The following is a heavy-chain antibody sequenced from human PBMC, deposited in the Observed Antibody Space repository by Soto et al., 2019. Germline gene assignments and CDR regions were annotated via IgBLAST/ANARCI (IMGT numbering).Heavy chain of an antibody. D-gene: IGHD4-17*01. CDR3: ARGPSYSDSYFDH. Sequence: GGSLRLSCAASGFTFSSYAMRWVRQAPGKGLEYVSSISGSGDSPYYADSVKGRFTISRDNSKNTVYLQMNSLRLEDTAVYYCARGPSYSDSYFDHWGQGTLVTVSS. J-gene: IGHJ4*02. V-gene: IGHV3-23*01. CDR2: ISGSGDSP. CDR1: GFTFSSYA.